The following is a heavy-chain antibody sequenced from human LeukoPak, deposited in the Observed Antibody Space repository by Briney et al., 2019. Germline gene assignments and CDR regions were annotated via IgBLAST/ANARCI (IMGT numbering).Heavy chain of an antibody. V-gene: IGHV3-20*04. J-gene: IGHJ6*03. CDR3: ARVQLVPAANYYYYYMDV. D-gene: IGHD2-2*01. CDR1: GFTFDDYG. CDR2: INWNGGST. Sequence: PGGSLRLSCAASGFTFDDYGMSWVRQAPGKGLEWVSGINWNGGSTGYADSVKGRLTISRDNAKNSLYLQMNSLRAEDTALYYCARVQLVPAANYYYYYMDVWGKGTTVTVSS.